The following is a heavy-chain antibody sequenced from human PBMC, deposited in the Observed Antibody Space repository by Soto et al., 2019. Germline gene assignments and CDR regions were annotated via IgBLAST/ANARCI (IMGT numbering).Heavy chain of an antibody. CDR1: GYTFSSYS. CDR2: IIPMVGLT. D-gene: IGHD2-15*01. CDR3: ARDHTEYCSGGSCYWFDP. Sequence: SVKVACKASGYTFSSYSIGWLRQDTGQGLEWMGRIIPMVGLTNYAEKFQGRLGITADKSTTTVYMELTSLTPDDSAFYYCARDHTEYCSGGSCYWFDPWGQGTLVTVSS. V-gene: IGHV1-69*04. J-gene: IGHJ5*02.